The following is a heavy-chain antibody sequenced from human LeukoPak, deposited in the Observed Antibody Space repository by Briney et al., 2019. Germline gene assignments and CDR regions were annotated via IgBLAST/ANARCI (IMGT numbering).Heavy chain of an antibody. CDR1: GGSFSGYY. Sequence: PSETLSLTCAVYGGSFSGYYWSWIRQPPGKGLEWIGEINHSGSTNYNPSLKSRVTISVDTSKNQFSLKLSSVTAADTAVYYCARGPRGRYFDWLLSTYFDYWGQGTLVTVSS. J-gene: IGHJ4*02. CDR3: ARGPRGRYFDWLLSTYFDY. V-gene: IGHV4-34*01. D-gene: IGHD3-9*01. CDR2: INHSGST.